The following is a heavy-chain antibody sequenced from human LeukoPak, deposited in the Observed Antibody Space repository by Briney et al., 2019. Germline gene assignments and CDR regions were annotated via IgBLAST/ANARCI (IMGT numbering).Heavy chain of an antibody. CDR3: ARDEGGWNFDY. CDR1: GFTVSSNY. Sequence: GGSLRLSCAASGFTVSSNYMSWVRQAPGKGLEWVSVIYSGGNTYYADSVKGRFTISRDDSKNSLYLQMNSLRAEDTAVYYCARDEGGWNFDYWGQGTLVTVSS. J-gene: IGHJ4*02. CDR2: IYSGGNT. D-gene: IGHD6-19*01. V-gene: IGHV3-66*02.